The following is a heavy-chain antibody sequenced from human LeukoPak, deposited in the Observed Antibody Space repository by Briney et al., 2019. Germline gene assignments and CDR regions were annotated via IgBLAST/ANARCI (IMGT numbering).Heavy chain of an antibody. D-gene: IGHD3-10*01. CDR1: GYTFTGYY. CDR2: INPNSGGT. CDR3: ARVRDRGGRYGSGSLMLADY. V-gene: IGHV1-2*02. J-gene: IGHJ4*02. Sequence: ASVKVSCKASGYTFTGYYMHWVRQAPGQGLEWMGWINPNSGGTNYAQKFRGRVTMTRDTSISTAYMELSRLRSDDTAVYYCARVRDRGGRYGSGSLMLADYWGQGTLITVSS.